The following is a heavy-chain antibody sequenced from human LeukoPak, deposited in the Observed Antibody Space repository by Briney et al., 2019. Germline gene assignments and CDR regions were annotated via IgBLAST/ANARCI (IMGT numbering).Heavy chain of an antibody. D-gene: IGHD3-22*01. CDR1: GGSISGYY. CDR3: AREGSSAYAWFDP. CDR2: IYTSGTT. J-gene: IGHJ5*02. V-gene: IGHV4-4*07. Sequence: PSETLSLTCTVSGGSISGYYWSWIRQPAGKGLEWIGHIYTSGTTNYNPSLKSRVTVSIDTSKNQFSLKLSSVTAADTAVYYCAREGSSAYAWFDPWGQGTLVTVSS.